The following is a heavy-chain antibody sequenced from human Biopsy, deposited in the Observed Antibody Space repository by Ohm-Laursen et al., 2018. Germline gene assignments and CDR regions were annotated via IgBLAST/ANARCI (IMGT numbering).Heavy chain of an antibody. CDR3: ARDETGSSVFGPYYYGMDV. V-gene: IGHV1-46*01. CDR1: GYSFTSYY. Sequence: ASVKVSCKASGYSFTSYYLHWVRQAPGQGLEWMGLINPGSGDTILAQKFQGRVSLTRDTSAGTVYLELNSLIYEDTALYYCARDETGSSVFGPYYYGMDVWGQGTTVTVSS. J-gene: IGHJ6*02. CDR2: INPGSGDT. D-gene: IGHD3-9*01.